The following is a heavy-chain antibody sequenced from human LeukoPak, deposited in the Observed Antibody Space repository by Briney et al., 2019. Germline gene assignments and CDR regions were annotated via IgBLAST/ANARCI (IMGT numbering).Heavy chain of an antibody. D-gene: IGHD6-19*01. CDR3: ARGQWLVHPWFDP. Sequence: PSETLSLTCTVSGYSISSGYYWGWIRQPPGKGLEWIGSIYHSGSTYYNPSLKSRVTISVDTSKNQFSLKLSSVTAADTAVYYCARGQWLVHPWFDPWGQGTLVTVSS. CDR2: IYHSGST. CDR1: GYSISSGYY. J-gene: IGHJ5*02. V-gene: IGHV4-38-2*02.